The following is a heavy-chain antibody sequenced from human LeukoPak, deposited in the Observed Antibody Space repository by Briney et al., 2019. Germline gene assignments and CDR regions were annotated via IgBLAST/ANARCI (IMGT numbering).Heavy chain of an antibody. V-gene: IGHV3-43*01. CDR2: ISWDGGST. J-gene: IGHJ4*02. CDR3: ARGGSSWTLFDY. D-gene: IGHD6-13*01. CDR1: GFTFDDYT. Sequence: QPGGSLRLSCAASGFTFDDYTMHWVRQAPGKGLEWVSLISWDGGSTYYADSVKGRFTISRDNSKNSLYLQMNSLRAEDTAVYYCARGGSSWTLFDYWGQGTLVTVSS.